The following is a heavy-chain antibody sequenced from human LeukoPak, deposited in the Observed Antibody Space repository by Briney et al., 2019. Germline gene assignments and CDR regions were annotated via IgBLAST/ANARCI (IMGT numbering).Heavy chain of an antibody. D-gene: IGHD2-21*02. CDR3: ARQVTVGSFFNY. CDR2: IYYSGST. Sequence: SETLSLTCTVSGGSISSRGYYWGWIRQPPGKGLGWIGSIYYSGSTYYNPSLKSRVTISVDTSKNQFSLKLSSVTAADTAVYYCARQVTVGSFFNYWGQGTLVTVSS. V-gene: IGHV4-39*01. J-gene: IGHJ4*02. CDR1: GGSISSRGYY.